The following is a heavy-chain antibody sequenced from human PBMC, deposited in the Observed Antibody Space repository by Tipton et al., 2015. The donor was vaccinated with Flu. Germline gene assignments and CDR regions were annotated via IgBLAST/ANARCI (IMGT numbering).Heavy chain of an antibody. CDR1: GFTFDDYA. D-gene: IGHD3-22*01. J-gene: IGHJ6*02. CDR3: AREFYESARHYYYGMDV. V-gene: IGHV3-53*01. CDR2: IYSGGTT. Sequence: SLRLSCAGSGFTFDDYAMHWVRQAPGKGLEWVSIIYSGGTTYYADSVKGRFTISRDNSKNTLFLQMDSLRAEDTAVHYCAREFYESARHYYYGMDVWGQGTTVTVSS.